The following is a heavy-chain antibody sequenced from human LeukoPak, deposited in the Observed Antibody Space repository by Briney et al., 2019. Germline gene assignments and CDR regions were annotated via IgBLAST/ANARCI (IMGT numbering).Heavy chain of an antibody. D-gene: IGHD6-13*01. CDR1: GGSISSGSYY. V-gene: IGHV4-61*02. Sequence: PSETLSLTCTVSGGSISSGSYYWSWIRQPAGKGLEWIGRIYTSGSTNYNPSLKSRVTISVDTSKNQFSLKLSSVTAADTAVYYCARDSSSWDGGGYYYYMDVWGKGTTVTVSS. CDR2: IYTSGST. CDR3: ARDSSSWDGGGYYYYMDV. J-gene: IGHJ6*03.